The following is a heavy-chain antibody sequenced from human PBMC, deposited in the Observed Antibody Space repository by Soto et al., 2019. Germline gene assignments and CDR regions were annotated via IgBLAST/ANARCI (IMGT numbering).Heavy chain of an antibody. CDR3: ARSGYYDSREGPFDF. J-gene: IGHJ4*02. V-gene: IGHV5-51*01. Sequence: GESLKISCKGSGYSFSDYWIAWVRQLPGKGLEWMGIIYPGDSDTRYSPSFQGQVTISVDKSIRTAYLQWTSLKASDTAMYYCARSGYYDSREGPFDFWGQGTLVTVSS. D-gene: IGHD3-22*01. CDR2: IYPGDSDT. CDR1: GYSFSDYW.